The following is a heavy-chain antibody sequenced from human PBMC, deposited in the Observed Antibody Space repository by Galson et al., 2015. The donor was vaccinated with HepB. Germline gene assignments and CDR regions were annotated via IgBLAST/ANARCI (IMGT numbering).Heavy chain of an antibody. Sequence: SLRLSCAASGFTFSNAWMNWVRQAPGKGLEWVGRIKSKTDGGTTDYAAPVKGRFTISRDDSKNTLYLQMNSLKTEDTAVYYCTTYGLHVWGSYRKYYFDYWGQGTLVTVSS. V-gene: IGHV3-15*07. CDR2: IKSKTDGGTT. D-gene: IGHD3-16*02. J-gene: IGHJ4*02. CDR3: TTYGLHVWGSYRKYYFDY. CDR1: GFTFSNAW.